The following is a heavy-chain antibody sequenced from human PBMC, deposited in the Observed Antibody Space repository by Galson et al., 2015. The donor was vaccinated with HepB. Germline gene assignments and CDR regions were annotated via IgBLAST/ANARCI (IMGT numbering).Heavy chain of an antibody. Sequence: SVKVSCKASGYTFSSYYMHWVRQAPGQGLEWMGIINPSGGSTSYAQKFQGRVTISVDTSKNQFSLKLSSVTAADTAVYYCARYVKVRGGDTFDYWGQGTLVTVSS. D-gene: IGHD3-10*01. V-gene: IGHV1-46*01. CDR3: ARYVKVRGGDTFDY. CDR2: INPSGGST. CDR1: GYTFSSYY. J-gene: IGHJ4*02.